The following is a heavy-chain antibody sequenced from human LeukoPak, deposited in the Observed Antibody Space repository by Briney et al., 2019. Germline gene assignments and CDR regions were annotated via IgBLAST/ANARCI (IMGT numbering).Heavy chain of an antibody. CDR2: IASDGSST. Sequence: GGSLRLSCAASGFTFSSYWMNWVRQAPGKGLVWVSRIASDGSSTTYADSVKGRFSISRDNAKNTLYLQMNSLRVEDMAVYYCARGRPHGNDYWGQGTLVTVSS. D-gene: IGHD4-23*01. V-gene: IGHV3-74*01. J-gene: IGHJ4*02. CDR3: ARGRPHGNDY. CDR1: GFTFSSYW.